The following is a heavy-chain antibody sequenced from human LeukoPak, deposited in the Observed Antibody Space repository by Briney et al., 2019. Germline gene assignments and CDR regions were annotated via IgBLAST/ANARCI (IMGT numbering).Heavy chain of an antibody. CDR1: GGSFSGYY. CDR3: ALAQWLVNDALDI. V-gene: IGHV4-34*01. Sequence: SGTLSLTCAVYGGSFSGYYWSWIRQPPGKGLEWIGEINHSGSTNYNPSLKSRVTISVDTSKNQFSLKLSSVTAADTAVYYCALAQWLVNDALDIWGQGTMVTVSS. CDR2: INHSGST. D-gene: IGHD6-19*01. J-gene: IGHJ3*02.